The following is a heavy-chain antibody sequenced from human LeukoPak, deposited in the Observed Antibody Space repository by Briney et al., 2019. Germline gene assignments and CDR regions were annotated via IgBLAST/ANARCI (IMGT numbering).Heavy chain of an antibody. V-gene: IGHV1-18*01. J-gene: IGHJ5*02. D-gene: IGHD3-3*01. Sequence: ASVKVSCKASGYTFTSYGISWVRQAPGQGLEWMGWISAYNGNTNYAQKLQGRVTMTTDTSTSTAYMELRSLRSDDTAVYYCARERSPRFSEWLLGFDPWGQGTLVTVSS. CDR2: ISAYNGNT. CDR3: ARERSPRFSEWLLGFDP. CDR1: GYTFTSYG.